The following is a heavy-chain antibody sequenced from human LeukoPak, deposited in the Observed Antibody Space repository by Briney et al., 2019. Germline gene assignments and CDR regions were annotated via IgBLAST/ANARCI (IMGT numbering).Heavy chain of an antibody. CDR3: ARQAIEYVSDPFDF. D-gene: IGHD2/OR15-2a*01. Sequence: PSETLSLTCTVSGGSISTSRYYWGWIRQPPGKGLEWIGTISNGGYTYYNPSLKSRLSISVDTSKNQFSLNLGSVTAADTAVYYCARQAIEYVSDPFDFWGQGTRVTVSS. CDR2: ISNGGYT. V-gene: IGHV4-39*01. CDR1: GGSISTSRYY. J-gene: IGHJ3*01.